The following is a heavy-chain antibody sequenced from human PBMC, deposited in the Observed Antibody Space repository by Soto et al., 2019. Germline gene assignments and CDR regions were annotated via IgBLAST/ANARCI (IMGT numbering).Heavy chain of an antibody. CDR3: AKDVEGGSLFRGAFDY. V-gene: IGHV3-23*01. J-gene: IGHJ4*02. CDR1: RITFTSYA. D-gene: IGHD1-26*01. CDR2: ISASGGAT. Sequence: PGGSLRLSCVASRITFTSYAMSWVRQAPGKGLEWVAAISASGGATIHADSVKGRLTISRDNSKNTLYLQMNSLRAEDTAVYYCAKDVEGGSLFRGAFDYWGQGTQVTVSS.